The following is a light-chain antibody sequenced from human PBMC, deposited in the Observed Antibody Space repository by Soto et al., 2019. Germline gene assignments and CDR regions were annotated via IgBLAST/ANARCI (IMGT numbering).Light chain of an antibody. CDR3: QKLNAYPPWT. V-gene: IGKV1-9*01. J-gene: IGKJ1*01. Sequence: PSSLSASVGDRVTITCRASQGISSNLSWYQQKPGRAPKLLIFGSSTLQSGVPSRFSGSGSGTDFTLNISSLQPEDFATYFCQKLNAYPPWTFGQGTKVDIK. CDR1: QGISSN. CDR2: GSS.